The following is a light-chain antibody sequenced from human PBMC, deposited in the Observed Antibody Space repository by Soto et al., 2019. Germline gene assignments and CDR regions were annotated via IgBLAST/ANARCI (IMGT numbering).Light chain of an antibody. CDR3: QQYNNWPPQIT. Sequence: EIVMMQSPATLSVSPGERATLSFSSSQSVSSNLAWYQQKPGQAPRLLIYGASTRATGIPARFSGSGSGTEFTLTINSLQSEDFAVYYCQQYNNWPPQITFGQGTRLEIK. CDR1: QSVSSN. V-gene: IGKV3-15*01. J-gene: IGKJ5*01. CDR2: GAS.